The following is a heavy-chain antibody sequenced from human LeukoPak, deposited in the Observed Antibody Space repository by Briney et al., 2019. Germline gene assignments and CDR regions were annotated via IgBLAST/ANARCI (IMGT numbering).Heavy chain of an antibody. CDR2: INHSGST. D-gene: IGHD2-2*01. CDR1: GGSFSGYY. Sequence: SETLSLTCAVYGGSFSGYYWSWIRQPPGKGLERIGEINHSGSTNYNPSLKSRVTISVDTSKNQFSLKLSSATAADTAVYYCARGGYCSSTSCYAYWFDPWGQGTLVTVSS. V-gene: IGHV4-34*01. CDR3: ARGGYCSSTSCYAYWFDP. J-gene: IGHJ5*02.